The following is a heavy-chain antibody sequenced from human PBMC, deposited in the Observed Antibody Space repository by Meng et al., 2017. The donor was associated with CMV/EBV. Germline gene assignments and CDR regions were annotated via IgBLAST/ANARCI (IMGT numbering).Heavy chain of an antibody. CDR2: ISSSSYI. CDR3: ARDGSSYGMDV. CDR1: GFTFSSYS. V-gene: IGHV3-21*01. J-gene: IGHJ6*02. Sequence: GESLKISCAASGFTFSSYSMNWVRQAPGKGLEWVSSISSSSYIYYADSVKGRFTISRDNAKNSLYLQMNSLRAEDTAVYYCARDGSSYGMDVWGQGTTVTVSS.